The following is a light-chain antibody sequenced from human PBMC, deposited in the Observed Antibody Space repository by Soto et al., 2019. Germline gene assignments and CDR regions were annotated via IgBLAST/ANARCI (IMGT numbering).Light chain of an antibody. V-gene: IGKV3-11*01. J-gene: IGKJ4*01. Sequence: EIVLTQSPATLSLSPGERATLSCRASQSVSSYLAWYQQKPGQAPRLLIYDASNRATGIPARFSGSGSGTDFTLTISSLVPEDFAVYYCQQRSNWPFLTFGGGTKVDIK. CDR1: QSVSSY. CDR2: DAS. CDR3: QQRSNWPFLT.